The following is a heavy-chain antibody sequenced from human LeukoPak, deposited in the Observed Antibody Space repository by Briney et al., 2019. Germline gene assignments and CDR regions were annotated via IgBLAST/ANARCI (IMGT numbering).Heavy chain of an antibody. CDR2: INWNGGSI. V-gene: IGHV3-20*04. CDR3: ARVFGRYYSYNRLDV. D-gene: IGHD3-16*01. Sequence: GGSLRLSCGASGFLFYHYRVRWVRQSTGKGLEWVSDINWNGGSIGYADSEKGRFTISRDNDKNSLYPQMSSLRAEDTVLYYCARVFGRYYSYNRLDVWGQGTTVTVSS. J-gene: IGHJ6*02. CDR1: GFLFYHYR.